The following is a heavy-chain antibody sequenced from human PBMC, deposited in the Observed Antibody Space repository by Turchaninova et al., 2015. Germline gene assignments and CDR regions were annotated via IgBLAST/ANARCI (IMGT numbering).Heavy chain of an antibody. Sequence: QVQLVQSGAEVKQTGAPVKVSCKASGYTFTNYGIHWVREAPGQRPEWMGWIHAGNGNTKYSQNFLGGVSITRETSASTAYMERSSLRSEDTAVYYCARGKEAPGVYWGQGTLVTVSS. CDR1: GYTFTNYG. CDR3: ARGKEAPGVY. V-gene: IGHV1-3*01. J-gene: IGHJ4*02. D-gene: IGHD3-10*01. CDR2: IHAGNGNT.